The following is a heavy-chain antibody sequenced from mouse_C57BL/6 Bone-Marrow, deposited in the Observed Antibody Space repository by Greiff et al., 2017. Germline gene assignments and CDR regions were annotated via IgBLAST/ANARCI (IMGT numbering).Heavy chain of an antibody. J-gene: IGHJ4*01. V-gene: IGHV1-81*01. CDR2: IYPRSGNT. CDR1: GYTFTSYG. CDR3: ARDDYDRDYYAMDY. Sequence: VKLQESGAELARPGASVKLSCKASGYTFTSYGISWVKQRTGQGLEWIGEIYPRSGNTYYNEKFKGKATLTADKSSSTAYMELRSLTSEDSAVYFCARDDYDRDYYAMDYWGQGTSVTVSS. D-gene: IGHD2-4*01.